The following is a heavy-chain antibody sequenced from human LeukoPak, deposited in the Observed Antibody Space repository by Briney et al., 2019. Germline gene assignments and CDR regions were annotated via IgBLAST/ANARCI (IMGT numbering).Heavy chain of an antibody. CDR3: ARVSGYYFDY. Sequence: GGSLRLSCAASGFISGAYSMSWIGRAPGKGLEWVSYISRSGSIIYYADSVKGRFTISRDNAKNSLYLQMNSLRAEDTAVYYCARVSGYYFDYWGQGTLVTVSS. J-gene: IGHJ4*02. D-gene: IGHD1-26*01. CDR2: ISRSGSII. V-gene: IGHV3-11*01. CDR1: GFISGAYS.